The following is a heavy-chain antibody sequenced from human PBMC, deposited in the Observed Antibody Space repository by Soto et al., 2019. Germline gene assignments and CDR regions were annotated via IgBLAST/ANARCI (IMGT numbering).Heavy chain of an antibody. V-gene: IGHV3-64*01. CDR3: ARGLYGDYGYWYFDL. Sequence: EVQLVESGGGLVQPGGSLRLSCAASGFTFSSYAMHWVRQAPGKGLEYVSAISSNGGSTYYANSVKGRFTISRDNSQNTLYLQMGSLRAEHMAVYYCARGLYGDYGYWYFDLWGRGTLVTVSS. D-gene: IGHD4-17*01. CDR1: GFTFSSYA. CDR2: ISSNGGST. J-gene: IGHJ2*01.